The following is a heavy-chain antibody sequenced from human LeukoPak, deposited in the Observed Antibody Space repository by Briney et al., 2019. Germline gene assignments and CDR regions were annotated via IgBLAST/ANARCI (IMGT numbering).Heavy chain of an antibody. Sequence: SGTLCPTCAASGGSISSDSYYWSWIRQPAGKGLEWIGRIYTSGSTSYNPSLKSRVTISVDTSKDQFSLKLSSVTAADTAVYYCARTGTTVTNWFDPWGQGTLVTVSS. D-gene: IGHD4-17*01. V-gene: IGHV4-61*02. CDR2: IYTSGST. CDR1: GGSISSDSYY. J-gene: IGHJ5*02. CDR3: ARTGTTVTNWFDP.